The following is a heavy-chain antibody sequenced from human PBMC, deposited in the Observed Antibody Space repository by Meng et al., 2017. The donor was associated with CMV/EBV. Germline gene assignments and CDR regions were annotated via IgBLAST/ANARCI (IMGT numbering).Heavy chain of an antibody. CDR1: GGSFSSYA. D-gene: IGHD6-6*01. CDR2: IIPIFGTA. J-gene: IGHJ6*02. CDR3: ARDGIAARRSYYYYGVDV. V-gene: IGHV1-69*05. Sequence: SVQVSCKASGGSFSSYAISWVRQAAGQGREWMGGIIPIFGTANYAQKFQGRVTITTDESTSTAYMVLGSLRSEDTAVFYCARDGIAARRSYYYYGVDVWGQETTVTVSS.